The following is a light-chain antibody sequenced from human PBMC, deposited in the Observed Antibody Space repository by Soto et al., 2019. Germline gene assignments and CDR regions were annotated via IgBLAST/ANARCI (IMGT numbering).Light chain of an antibody. V-gene: IGLV1-47*01. CDR3: AAWDDSLSGRI. CDR2: RND. Sequence: QSVLTQPPSASGTPGQRVTISCSGSSSNIRGHNVYWYQQLPGTAPKLLIYRNDQRPSGVPDRFSASKSGTSASLAISGVRSEDEADYYCAAWDDSLSGRIFGGGTKLTVL. CDR1: SSNIRGHN. J-gene: IGLJ2*01.